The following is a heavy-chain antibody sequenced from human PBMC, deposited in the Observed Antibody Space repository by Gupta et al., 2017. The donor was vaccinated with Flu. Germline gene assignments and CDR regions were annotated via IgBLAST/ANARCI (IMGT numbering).Heavy chain of an antibody. CDR1: GFSFDTYA. Sequence: EVQLLESGGGLVQPGGSLRLSCAASGFSFDTYAMNWVRQAPGKGLEWVSVISCSGVRRHYADSVKGRFTISRDNSKNTLHLQMNSLRAEDTAIYYCAKEGGNDGVAGGGTDYFDYWGRGTLVTVSS. CDR3: AKEGGNDGVAGGGTDYFDY. J-gene: IGHJ4*02. V-gene: IGHV3-23*01. CDR2: ISCSGVRR. D-gene: IGHD1-1*01.